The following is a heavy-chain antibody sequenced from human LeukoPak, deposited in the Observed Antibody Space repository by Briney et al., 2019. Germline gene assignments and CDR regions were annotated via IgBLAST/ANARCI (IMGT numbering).Heavy chain of an antibody. CDR2: FDPEDGET. Sequence: GASVKVSCKVSGYTLTELSMHWVRQAPGKGLEWMGGFDPEDGETIYAQKFQGRVTMTEDTSTDTAYMELSSLRSEDTAVYYCATSAAVGYYYYMDVWGKGTTVTASS. D-gene: IGHD6-25*01. V-gene: IGHV1-24*01. CDR1: GYTLTELS. CDR3: ATSAAVGYYYYMDV. J-gene: IGHJ6*03.